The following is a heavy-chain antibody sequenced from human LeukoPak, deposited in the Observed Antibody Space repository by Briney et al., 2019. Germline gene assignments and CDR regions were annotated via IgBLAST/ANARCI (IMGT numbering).Heavy chain of an antibody. D-gene: IGHD2-2*01. CDR1: GFTFSSYA. Sequence: GGSLRLSCAASGFTFSSYAMSWVRQAPGKGLEWVPAISGSGGSTYYADSVKGRFTISRDNSKNTLYLQMNSLRAEDTAVYYCAAEGIVVPAAISRFDPWGQGTLVTVSS. CDR2: ISGSGGST. V-gene: IGHV3-23*01. J-gene: IGHJ5*02. CDR3: AAEGIVVPAAISRFDP.